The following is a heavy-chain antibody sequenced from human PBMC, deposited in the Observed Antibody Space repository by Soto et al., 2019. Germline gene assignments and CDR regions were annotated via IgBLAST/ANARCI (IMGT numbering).Heavy chain of an antibody. D-gene: IGHD2-2*01. CDR2: IYYSGST. Sequence: SETLSLTCTVSGGSISSCDYYWSWIRHPPGKGLDWFGYIYYSGSTYYNPSLKSRVTISVDTSKNQFSLKLSSVTAADTAVYYCARERYCSSTSCHYYYYYGMDVWGQGTTVTVSS. V-gene: IGHV4-30-4*01. CDR3: ARERYCSSTSCHYYYYYGMDV. J-gene: IGHJ6*02. CDR1: GGSISSCDYY.